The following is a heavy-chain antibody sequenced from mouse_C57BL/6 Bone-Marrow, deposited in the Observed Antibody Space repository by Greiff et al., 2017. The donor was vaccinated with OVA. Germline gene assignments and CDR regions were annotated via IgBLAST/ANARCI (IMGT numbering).Heavy chain of an antibody. CDR1: GYTFTSYT. CDR2: INPSRGYT. V-gene: IGHV1-4*01. D-gene: IGHD3-2*02. Sequence: VQLVESGAELARPGASVKMSCKASGYTFTSYTMHWVKQRPGQGLEWIGYINPSRGYTKYNQKFKDKGTLTADKSSSTAYMHLSSLTSEDSAVYYCATRPTAQATWVAYWGQGTLVTVYA. J-gene: IGHJ3*01. CDR3: ATRPTAQATWVAY.